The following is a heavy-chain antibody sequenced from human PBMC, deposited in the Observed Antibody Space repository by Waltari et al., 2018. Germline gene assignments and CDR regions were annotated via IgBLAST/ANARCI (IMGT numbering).Heavy chain of an antibody. CDR2: INTDSGNP. CDR1: GYTFTTYG. Sequence: QVQLVQSGSELKKPGASVKVSCKASGYTFTTYGINWVRQAPGQGLEWLGWINTDSGNPTYAQGFTGRLVFSLDTSVNTAFLQISSLKAEDSAIYYCARDFESRGYDTWGQWTMVTVSS. D-gene: IGHD3-22*01. CDR3: ARDFESRGYDT. J-gene: IGHJ3*02. V-gene: IGHV7-4-1*02.